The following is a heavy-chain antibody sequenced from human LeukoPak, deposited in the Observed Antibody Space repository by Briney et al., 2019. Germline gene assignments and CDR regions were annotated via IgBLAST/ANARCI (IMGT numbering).Heavy chain of an antibody. V-gene: IGHV1-18*01. CDR2: ISAYNGNT. J-gene: IGHJ6*04. CDR3: ASQPQRRWSYYGMDV. Sequence: ASVKVSCKASGYTFTSYGISWVRQAPGQGLEWMGWISAYNGNTNYAQKLQGRVTMTTDTSTSTAYMELRSLRSDDTAVYYCASQPQRRWSYYGMDVWGKGTTVTVSS. D-gene: IGHD6-25*01. CDR1: GYTFTSYG.